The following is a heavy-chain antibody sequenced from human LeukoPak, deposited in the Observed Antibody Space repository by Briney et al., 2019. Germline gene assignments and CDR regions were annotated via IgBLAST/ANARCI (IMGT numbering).Heavy chain of an antibody. J-gene: IGHJ4*02. CDR1: GFTFSSSG. CDR3: SKDFDDCWSGADY. D-gene: IGHD3-3*01. V-gene: IGHV3-30*18. CDR2: ISDDGSNR. Sequence: WGSLSLTCTASGFTFSSSGMHWVRQAPGKGLEWVAVISDDGSNRYYADSVKGRFTISRDNSKNTLYLQMSSLRPEDTAVYYCSKDFDDCWSGADYWGQGTLVTVSS.